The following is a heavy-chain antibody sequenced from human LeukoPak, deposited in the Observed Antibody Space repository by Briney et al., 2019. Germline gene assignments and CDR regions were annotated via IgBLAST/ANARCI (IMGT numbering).Heavy chain of an antibody. Sequence: SETLSLTCTVSGGSISSGGYYWNWIRQHPGKGLEWIGYIYYSGSTYYNPSLKSRVTISVDTSKNQFSLKLSSVTAADTAVYYCAREPAGSDWYFDLWGRGTLVTVSS. D-gene: IGHD6-13*01. CDR2: IYYSGST. V-gene: IGHV4-31*03. CDR1: GGSISSGGYY. J-gene: IGHJ2*01. CDR3: AREPAGSDWYFDL.